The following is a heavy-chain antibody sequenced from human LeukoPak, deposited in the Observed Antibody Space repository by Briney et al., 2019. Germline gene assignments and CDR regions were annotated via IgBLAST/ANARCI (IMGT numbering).Heavy chain of an antibody. Sequence: GGSLRLSCAASGFTFSSYEMNWVRQAPGKGLEWVSSISSSSSYIYYADSVKGRFTVSRDNAKNSLYLQMNTLRANDTAVYYCARDTTRWFSPSDHWGQGTLVTVSS. D-gene: IGHD2-15*01. J-gene: IGHJ4*02. V-gene: IGHV3-21*01. CDR1: GFTFSSYE. CDR2: ISSSSSYI. CDR3: ARDTTRWFSPSDH.